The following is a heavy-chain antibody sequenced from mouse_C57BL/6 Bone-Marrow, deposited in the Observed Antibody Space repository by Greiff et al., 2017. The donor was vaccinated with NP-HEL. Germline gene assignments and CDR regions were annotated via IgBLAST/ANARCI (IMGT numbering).Heavy chain of an antibody. D-gene: IGHD2-4*01. J-gene: IGHJ3*01. CDR2: IHPNSGST. Sequence: VQLQQSGAELVKPGASVKLSCKASGYTFTSYWMHWVKQRPGQGLEWIGMIHPNSGSTNYNEKFKSKATLTVDKSTSTVYTQLSSLTSEDSAVYYCAHYDAYWGQGTLVTVSA. CDR1: GYTFTSYW. CDR3: AHYDAY. V-gene: IGHV1-64*01.